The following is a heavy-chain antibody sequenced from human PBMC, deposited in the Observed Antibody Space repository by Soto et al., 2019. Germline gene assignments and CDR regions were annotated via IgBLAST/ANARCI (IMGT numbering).Heavy chain of an antibody. Sequence: SETLSLTCTVSGGSISSYYWSWIRQPPGKGLEWIGYIYYSGSTNYNTSLKSRVTISVDTSKNQFSLKLSSVTAADTAVYYCARSWGYYFDYWGQGTLVTVS. D-gene: IGHD3-16*01. V-gene: IGHV4-59*01. CDR3: ARSWGYYFDY. J-gene: IGHJ4*02. CDR1: GGSISSYY. CDR2: IYYSGST.